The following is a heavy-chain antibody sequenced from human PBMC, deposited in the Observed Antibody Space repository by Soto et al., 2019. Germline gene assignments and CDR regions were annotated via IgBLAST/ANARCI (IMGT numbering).Heavy chain of an antibody. CDR1: GFSLSTSGVG. CDR3: ARQPYYDSSSYYPLFDY. J-gene: IGHJ4*02. V-gene: IGHV2-5*01. Sequence: QITLKESGPTLVNPTQTLTLTCTFSGFSLSTSGVGVGWIRQPPGKALEWLALIYWNDDKRYSPSLKSRLTITKDTSKNQVVLTMTNMDPVDTATYYCARQPYYDSSSYYPLFDYWGQGTLVTVSS. D-gene: IGHD3-22*01. CDR2: IYWNDDK.